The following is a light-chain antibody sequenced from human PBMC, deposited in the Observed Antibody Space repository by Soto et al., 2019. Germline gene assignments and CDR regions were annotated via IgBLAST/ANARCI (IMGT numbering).Light chain of an antibody. CDR3: EQYARHRP. V-gene: IGKV1-5*03. Sequence: DIQMTQSPSTLAATVGERVTITCRASQSVGFWLAWYQQKPGKAPKLRLSEASRLESGVSSRFSGGGSGTDFTLTVSSLQPDDLATYYCEQYARHRPLGQGTKVEIK. CDR2: EAS. CDR1: QSVGFW. J-gene: IGKJ1*01.